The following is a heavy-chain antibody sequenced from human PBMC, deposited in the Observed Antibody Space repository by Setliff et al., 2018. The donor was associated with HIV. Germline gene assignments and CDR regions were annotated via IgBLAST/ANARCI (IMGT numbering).Heavy chain of an antibody. Sequence: PGGSLRLSCAASGFTFSNYWMHWVRQVPGKGLAWVSRINSDGSSTNYADSVKGRFTISRDNAKNTLYLQMNSLRAEDTAVYYCARKGPHDYAFDYWGQGTLVTVSS. J-gene: IGHJ4*02. CDR2: INSDGSST. V-gene: IGHV3-74*01. CDR3: ARKGPHDYAFDY. CDR1: GFTFSNYW. D-gene: IGHD4-17*01.